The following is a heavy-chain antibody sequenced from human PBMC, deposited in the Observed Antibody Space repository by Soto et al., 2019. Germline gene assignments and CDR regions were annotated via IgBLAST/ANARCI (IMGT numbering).Heavy chain of an antibody. Sequence: QVQLVQSGAEVKKPGSSVKVSCKASGGTFSSYTISWVRQAPGPGLEWMGRIIPILGIANYAQKFQGRVTITADKSTSTAYMELSSLRSEDTAVYYCARDPPHGYNYKDFDYWGQGTLVTVS. V-gene: IGHV1-69*08. CDR1: GGTFSSYT. D-gene: IGHD5-12*01. CDR2: IIPILGIA. J-gene: IGHJ4*02. CDR3: ARDPPHGYNYKDFDY.